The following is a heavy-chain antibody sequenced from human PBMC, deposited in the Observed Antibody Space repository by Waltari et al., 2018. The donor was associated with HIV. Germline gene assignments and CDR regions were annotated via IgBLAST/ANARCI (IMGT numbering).Heavy chain of an antibody. CDR3: AKDKGGYTYGFDY. V-gene: IGHV3-30*02. CDR2: IQIDGNEK. J-gene: IGHJ4*02. Sequence: QVHLVESGGGVVQPGGSLRLSCAASGFTSNSYNMHWVRQAPGKGLEWVAFIQIDGNEKHYADSVKGRFTVSRDNSKNTVSLQMNSLRGEDTAIYYCAKDKGGYTYGFDYWGRGTLVTVSS. D-gene: IGHD5-18*01. CDR1: GFTSNSYN.